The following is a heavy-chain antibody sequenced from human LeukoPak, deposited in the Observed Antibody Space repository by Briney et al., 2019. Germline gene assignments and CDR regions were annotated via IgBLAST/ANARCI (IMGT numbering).Heavy chain of an antibody. V-gene: IGHV1-8*01. D-gene: IGHD1-26*01. J-gene: IGHJ6*02. CDR2: MNPNSGNT. Sequence: ASVKVSCKASGYTFTSYDINWVRQATGQGLEWIGWMNPNSGNTGYAQKFQGRVTMTRNTSISTAYMELSSLRSEDTAVYYCARAKGATTWYYYYYYGMDVWGQGTTVTVSS. CDR3: ARAKGATTWYYYYYYGMDV. CDR1: GYTFTSYD.